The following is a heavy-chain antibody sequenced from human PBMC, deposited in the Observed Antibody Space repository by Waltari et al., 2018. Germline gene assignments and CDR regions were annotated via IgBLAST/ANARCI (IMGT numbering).Heavy chain of an antibody. Sequence: QMQLQESGPGLVKPSETLSLTCTVSGGSNSSYYWSWIRQPPGKGLEWIGYIYYSGSTNYNPSLKSRVTISVDTSKNQFSLKLSSVTAADTAVYYCARAGYCSGGSCYSSAFDIWGQGTMVTVSS. D-gene: IGHD2-15*01. CDR2: IYYSGST. CDR3: ARAGYCSGGSCYSSAFDI. J-gene: IGHJ3*02. V-gene: IGHV4-59*01. CDR1: GGSNSSYY.